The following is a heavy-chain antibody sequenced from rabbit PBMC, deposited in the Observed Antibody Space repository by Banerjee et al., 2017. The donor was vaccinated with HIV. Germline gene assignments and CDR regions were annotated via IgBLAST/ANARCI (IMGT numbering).Heavy chain of an antibody. J-gene: IGHJ4*01. V-gene: IGHV1S40*01. CDR3: ARDCSVYSYYFHL. Sequence: QSLEESGGDLVKPGASLTLTCTASGFSFSSYGIAWVRQAPGKGLEWIAYIYPDDNYITYATWAKGRFTISKTSSTTVTLQMTSLTAADTATYFCARDCSVYSYYFHLWGPGTLVTVS. D-gene: IGHD1-1*01. CDR2: IYPDDNYIT. CDR1: GFSFSSYG.